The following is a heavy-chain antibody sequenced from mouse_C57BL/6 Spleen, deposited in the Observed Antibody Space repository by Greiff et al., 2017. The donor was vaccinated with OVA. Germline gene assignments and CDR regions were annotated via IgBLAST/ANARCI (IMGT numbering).Heavy chain of an antibody. J-gene: IGHJ3*01. V-gene: IGHV1-42*01. CDR1: GYSFTGYY. Sequence: VQLQQSGPELVKPGASVKISCKASGYSFTGYYMNWVKQSPEKSLEWIGEINPSTGGTTYNQKFKAKATLTVDKSSSTAYMQLKSLTSEDSAVYYCAIYDGYFLAWFAYWGQGTLVTVSA. D-gene: IGHD2-3*01. CDR2: INPSTGGT. CDR3: AIYDGYFLAWFAY.